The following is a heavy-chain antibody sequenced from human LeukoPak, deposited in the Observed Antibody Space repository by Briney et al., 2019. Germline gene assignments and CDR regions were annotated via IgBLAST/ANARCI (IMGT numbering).Heavy chain of an antibody. D-gene: IGHD6-19*01. J-gene: IGHJ4*02. CDR3: TILAVASDFDY. CDR2: IWYDGSDK. Sequence: PGGSLRLSCAVSGFAFSSYGMHWVRQAPGKGLEWMAIIWYDGSDKYYGDSVKGRFTISRDNSKNTLYLQMNSLRAEDTAVYYCTILAVASDFDYWGQGTLVTVSS. CDR1: GFAFSSYG. V-gene: IGHV3-33*01.